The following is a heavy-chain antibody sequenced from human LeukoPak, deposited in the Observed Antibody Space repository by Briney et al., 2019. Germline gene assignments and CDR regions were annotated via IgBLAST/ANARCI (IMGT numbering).Heavy chain of an antibody. D-gene: IGHD5-24*01. CDR1: GASISSGGYY. CDR2: IYYSGST. CDR3: ARDLGGERTFDY. Sequence: PSETLSLTCTVSGASISSGGYYWSWIRQHPGKGLEWIGNIYYSGSTYYKPSLKSRVTISVDTSKNQFSLKLSSVTAADTAVYYCARDLGGERTFDYWGQGTLVTVSS. J-gene: IGHJ4*02. V-gene: IGHV4-31*03.